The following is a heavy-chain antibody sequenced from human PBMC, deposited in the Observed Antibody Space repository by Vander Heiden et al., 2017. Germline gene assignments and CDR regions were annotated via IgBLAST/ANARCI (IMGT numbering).Heavy chain of an antibody. Sequence: QVQLQQSGPGLVKPSQTISLTCAISGDRVSSDSGAWNWIRQSPSRGLEWLGRTYYRSKWYIEYAVSVKGRITINADTSRNQFSLQLDSVTPEDTALYYCASGRHATGWGCWGQGTLVTVSS. J-gene: IGHJ4*02. CDR3: ASGRHATGWGC. CDR2: TYYRSKWYI. CDR1: GDRVSSDSGA. D-gene: IGHD6-19*01. V-gene: IGHV6-1*01.